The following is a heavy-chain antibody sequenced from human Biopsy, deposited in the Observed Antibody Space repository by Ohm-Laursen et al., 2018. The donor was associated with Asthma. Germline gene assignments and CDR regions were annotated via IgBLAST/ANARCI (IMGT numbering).Heavy chain of an antibody. CDR1: GFTVSTNG. D-gene: IGHD4-23*01. CDR3: ARAYGSSFFSGSFDI. J-gene: IGHJ3*02. V-gene: IGHV3-53*01. CDR2: IYSGGGT. Sequence: GSLRLSCAASGFTVSTNGMSWVRQPPGKGLEWVSVIYSGGGTYYADSAQGRVTISRDNAKNTLSLQMNSLRAEDSAFYYCARAYGSSFFSGSFDIWGQGTMVTVSS.